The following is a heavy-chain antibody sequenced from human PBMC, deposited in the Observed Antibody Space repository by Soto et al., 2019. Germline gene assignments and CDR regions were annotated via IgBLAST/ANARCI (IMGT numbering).Heavy chain of an antibody. V-gene: IGHV3-23*01. CDR3: AKPPDYKSTDY. J-gene: IGHJ4*02. Sequence: GGSLRLSCAASGFTFSSYAMSWVRQAPGKGLEWISAVSGSGGSTYYADSVKGRFTISRDNSKDTLYLQMNNLRAEDTAVYYCAKPPDYKSTDYRGKGTLLTVSS. CDR2: VSGSGGST. CDR1: GFTFSSYA. D-gene: IGHD3-10*01.